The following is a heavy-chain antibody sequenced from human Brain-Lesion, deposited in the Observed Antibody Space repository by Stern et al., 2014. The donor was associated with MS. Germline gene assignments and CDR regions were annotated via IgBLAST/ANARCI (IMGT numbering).Heavy chain of an antibody. Sequence: QITLKESGPALVTPTQTLTLTCTFSGFSLRTDGVGVGWVRQPPGQALESLALIYWDNDKRYSPSLRSRLTITKHTSRTQEVLTMTNMDPVDTATYYCAHRRPHYASWDNGDFDYWGQGALVTVSS. CDR2: IYWDNDK. V-gene: IGHV2-5*02. CDR1: GFSLRTDGVG. J-gene: IGHJ4*02. CDR3: AHRRPHYASWDNGDFDY. D-gene: IGHD3-3*01.